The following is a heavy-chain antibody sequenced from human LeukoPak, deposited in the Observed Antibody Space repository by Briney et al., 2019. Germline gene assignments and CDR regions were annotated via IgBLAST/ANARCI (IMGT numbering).Heavy chain of an antibody. CDR3: ARTSDGNWFDP. J-gene: IGHJ5*02. D-gene: IGHD1-26*01. CDR2: INWNGGNT. V-gene: IGHV3-20*04. Sequence: GGSLRLSCAASGFTFDDYGMSCVRQGPGKGLEWVSGINWNGGNTGYADSVKGRFTIFRDNAKNSLYLEMDSLRVEDTALYYCARTSDGNWFDPWGQGTLVTVSS. CDR1: GFTFDDYG.